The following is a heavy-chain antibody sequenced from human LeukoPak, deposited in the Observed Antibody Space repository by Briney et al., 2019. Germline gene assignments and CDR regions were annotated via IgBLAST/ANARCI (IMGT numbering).Heavy chain of an antibody. D-gene: IGHD3-16*01. CDR1: GSSISSYY. CDR3: VRSGGGGSGY. Sequence: SETLSLTCTISGSSISSYYWSWIRQPPGKGLEWIGCFYYTGSTNYNPSLKSRVTISLDTYKNQFSLKLSSVTAADTAVYYCVRSGGGGSGYWGQGTLVTVSS. J-gene: IGHJ4*02. V-gene: IGHV4-59*01. CDR2: FYYTGST.